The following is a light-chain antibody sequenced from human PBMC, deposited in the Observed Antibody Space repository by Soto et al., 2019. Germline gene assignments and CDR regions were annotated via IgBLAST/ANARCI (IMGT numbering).Light chain of an antibody. CDR3: QQYGSSPLT. J-gene: IGKJ1*01. CDR2: GAS. Sequence: EIVLTQSPGTLSLSPGERATLSCRASQSVSSSYLAWYQQKPGQAPRLLIYGASSRATGIPDRFSGSGSGTDFTLTISRLEPEDFAVYYCQQYGSSPLTFGQGHKVEIK. CDR1: QSVSSSY. V-gene: IGKV3-20*01.